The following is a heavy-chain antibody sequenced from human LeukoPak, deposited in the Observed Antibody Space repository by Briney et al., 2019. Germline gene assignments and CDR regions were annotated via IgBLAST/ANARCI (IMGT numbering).Heavy chain of an antibody. V-gene: IGHV1-18*01. D-gene: IGHD6-13*01. Sequence: GASVKVSCKSAGYTFTIYGFTLVRQAPGQGLEWMGWISACSGDTTYSQELEGRGTMITGDSTSTAYMQLVNLLSDDTAVYYCTRRFIAGPRLRYYGMDVWGQGTTVTVSS. CDR2: ISACSGDT. CDR3: TRRFIAGPRLRYYGMDV. J-gene: IGHJ6*01. CDR1: GYTFTIYG.